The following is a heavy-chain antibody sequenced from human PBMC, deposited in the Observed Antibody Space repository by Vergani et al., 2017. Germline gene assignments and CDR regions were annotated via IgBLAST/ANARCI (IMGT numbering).Heavy chain of an antibody. Sequence: QVHLVESGGVVVQPGRSLRLSCVVSGFTSSYYGMHWVRQAPGKGLEWVAVISYDGTQKYYADSVKGRFTISRENSKSTLYLQMNSLRTEDTAVYYCATKSCGTPGCQIGYFREWGQGTLVTVSS. CDR1: GFTSSYYG. D-gene: IGHD1-1*01. J-gene: IGHJ1*01. CDR3: ATKSCGTPGCQIGYFRE. V-gene: IGHV3-30*03. CDR2: ISYDGTQK.